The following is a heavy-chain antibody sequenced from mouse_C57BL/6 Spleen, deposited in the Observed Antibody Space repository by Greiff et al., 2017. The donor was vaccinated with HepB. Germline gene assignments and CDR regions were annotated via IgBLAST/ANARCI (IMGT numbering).Heavy chain of an antibody. CDR1: GYTFTSYW. D-gene: IGHD2-2*01. CDR2: INPSNGGT. CDR3: ARGGDQMIYYGSYYYAMDD. V-gene: IGHV1-53*01. Sequence: QVQLKQPGTELVKPGASVKLSCKASGYTFTSYWMHWVKQRPGQGLEWIGNINPSNGGTNYNEKFKSKATLTVDKSSSTAYMQLSSLTSEDSAVYYCARGGDQMIYYGSYYYAMDDWGQGTSVTVSS. J-gene: IGHJ4*01.